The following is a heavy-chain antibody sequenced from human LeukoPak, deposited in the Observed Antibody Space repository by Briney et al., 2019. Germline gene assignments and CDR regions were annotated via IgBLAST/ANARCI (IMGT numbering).Heavy chain of an antibody. CDR1: GGSISSYY. Sequence: SEILSLTCTVSGGSISSYYWSWIRQPPGKGLEWIGYIYYSGSTNYNPSLKSRVTISVDTSKNQFSLKLSSVTAADTAVYYCARGLDILTGYYCDYWGQGTLVTVSS. V-gene: IGHV4-59*01. D-gene: IGHD3-9*01. CDR2: IYYSGST. J-gene: IGHJ4*02. CDR3: ARGLDILTGYYCDY.